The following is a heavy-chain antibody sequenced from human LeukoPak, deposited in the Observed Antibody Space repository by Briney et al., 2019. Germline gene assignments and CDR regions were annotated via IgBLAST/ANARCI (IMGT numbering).Heavy chain of an antibody. J-gene: IGHJ4*02. CDR2: IYYSGST. CDR1: GGSISSSSYY. D-gene: IGHD3-10*01. Sequence: PSETLSLTCTVSGGSISSSSYYWGWIRQPPGKGLEWIGSIYYSGSTYYNPSLKSRVTISVDTSKNRFSLKLSSVTAADTAVYYCARLTHSILWFGELLSRIDPFRVGYFDYWGQGTLVTVSS. CDR3: ARLTHSILWFGELLSRIDPFRVGYFDY. V-gene: IGHV4-39*01.